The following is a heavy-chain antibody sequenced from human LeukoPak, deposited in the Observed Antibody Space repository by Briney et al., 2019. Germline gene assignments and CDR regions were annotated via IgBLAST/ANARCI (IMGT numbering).Heavy chain of an antibody. J-gene: IGHJ4*02. V-gene: IGHV3-74*01. CDR1: GFTFSSYW. Sequence: GGSLRLSCAASGFTFSSYWMYWVRQAPGKGLVWVSRIDSAGSRTNYADSVKGRFTISRDNSKNTVYLQMNSLRAEDTAVYYCARDHVIKQAPPGYWGQGTLVTVSS. CDR2: IDSAGSRT. CDR3: ARDHVIKQAPPGY. D-gene: IGHD3-10*01.